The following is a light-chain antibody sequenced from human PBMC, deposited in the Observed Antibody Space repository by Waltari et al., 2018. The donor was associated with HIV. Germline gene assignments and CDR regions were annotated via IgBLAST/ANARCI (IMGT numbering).Light chain of an antibody. V-gene: IGKV3-11*01. J-gene: IGKJ4*02. CDR2: DAS. CDR1: QNVGYY. Sequence: ETALPQSPAILSLSPGARATPSCRASQNVGYYLAWYQQKPGQAPRVLIYDASKRAAGVPARFSGSGSGTDFTLTISSLEPEDFAVYYCQQRSDWPPITFGGGTKVEIK. CDR3: QQRSDWPPIT.